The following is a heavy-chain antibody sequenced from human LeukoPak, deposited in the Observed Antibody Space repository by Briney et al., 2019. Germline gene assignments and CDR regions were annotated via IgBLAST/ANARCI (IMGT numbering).Heavy chain of an antibody. D-gene: IGHD2-21*02. CDR2: IDDGGNT. CDR3: ARFSRITWGDWGDAFDV. V-gene: IGHV4-34*01. J-gene: IGHJ3*01. CDR1: GGSFSDYF. Sequence: SETLSLTCSVYGGSFSDYFWSWIRQAPGKGLEWIGEIDDGGNTNYNPSLMSRVIVSMEKSKKQFSLVMRSVAAADTAVYYCARFSRITWGDWGDAFDVWGQGTTVIVSS.